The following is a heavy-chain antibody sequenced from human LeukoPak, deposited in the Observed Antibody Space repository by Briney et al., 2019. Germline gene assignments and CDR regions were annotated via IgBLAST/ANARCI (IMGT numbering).Heavy chain of an antibody. J-gene: IGHJ3*02. CDR3: AADLLAGYQGTFDI. V-gene: IGHV1-58*02. CDR2: IVIGSGDT. CDR1: GFTFTVSA. Sequence: GTSVKVSCKASGFTFTVSAMQWVRQARGQRPECIGWIVIGSGDTTYAQALQERATITRDLSTSTAYMELSSLRSEDTAVYYCAADLLAGYQGTFDIWGQGTMVTVSS. D-gene: IGHD2-15*01.